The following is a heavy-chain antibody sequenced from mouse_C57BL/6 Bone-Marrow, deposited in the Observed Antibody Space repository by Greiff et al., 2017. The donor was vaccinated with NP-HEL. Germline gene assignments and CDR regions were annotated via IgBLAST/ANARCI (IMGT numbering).Heavy chain of an antibody. V-gene: IGHV1-7*01. J-gene: IGHJ2*01. CDR2: INPSSGYT. Sequence: QVQLQQSGAELAKPGASVKLSCKASGYTFTSYWMHWVKQRPGQGLEWIGYINPSSGYTKYNQKFKDKATLTADKSSITAYMQLSSLTYEDSAVYYCARGYDYDPFYYFDYWGQGTTLTVSS. CDR1: GYTFTSYW. CDR3: ARGYDYDPFYYFDY. D-gene: IGHD2-4*01.